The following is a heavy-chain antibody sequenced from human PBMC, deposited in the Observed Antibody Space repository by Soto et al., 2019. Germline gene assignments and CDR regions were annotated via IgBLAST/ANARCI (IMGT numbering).Heavy chain of an antibody. CDR3: TTSISGLVTGH. CDR2: IRSNADGGTA. CDR1: GFTFSNAW. J-gene: IGHJ4*02. Sequence: EVQLVESGGGLVKPGGSLRLSCAASGFTFSNAWMNWVRQAPGKGLEWVGRIRSNADGGTADYAAPVKGRFTFSRDDSQNTLFLTMNSLETEDTAVYFCTTSISGLVTGHWGQGTLVTVSS. V-gene: IGHV3-15*07. D-gene: IGHD3-3*01.